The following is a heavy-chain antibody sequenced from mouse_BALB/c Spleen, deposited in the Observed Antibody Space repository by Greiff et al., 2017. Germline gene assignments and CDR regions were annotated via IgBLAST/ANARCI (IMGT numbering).Heavy chain of an antibody. J-gene: IGHJ4*01. CDR2: ISSGSSTI. CDR1: GFTFSSFG. Sequence: EVMLVESGGGLVQPGGSRKLSCAASGFTFSSFGMHWVRQAPEKGLEWVAYISSGSSTIYYAGTVKGRFTISRDNPKNTLFLQMTSLRSEDTAMYYCARSRSPFTTAIYAMDYWGQGTSVTVSS. V-gene: IGHV5-17*02. CDR3: ARSRSPFTTAIYAMDY. D-gene: IGHD1-2*01.